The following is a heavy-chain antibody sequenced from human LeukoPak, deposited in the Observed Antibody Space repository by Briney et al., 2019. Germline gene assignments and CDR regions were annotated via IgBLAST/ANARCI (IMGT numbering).Heavy chain of an antibody. Sequence: GASVQVCCKASGYTFTSHYIHRVRQVTGPFLDWMEIINPSGGSTGYAQKFQGRVTLTRDTSTSTVYMELSSLRSEDMAVYYCARGLPNDYYDTSGYYLGPWGQGTLVTVSS. J-gene: IGHJ5*02. CDR2: INPSGGST. D-gene: IGHD3-22*01. V-gene: IGHV1-46*01. CDR1: GYTFTSHY. CDR3: ARGLPNDYYDTSGYYLGP.